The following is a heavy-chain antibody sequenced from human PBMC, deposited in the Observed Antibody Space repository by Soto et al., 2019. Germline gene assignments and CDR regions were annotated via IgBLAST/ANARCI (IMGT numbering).Heavy chain of an antibody. CDR1: GITFSKYG. D-gene: IGHD7-27*01. CDR2: ISYNGSNR. Sequence: QVPLVESGGGVVQPGRSLRLSCAASGITFSKYGMHWVRQAPGKGLEWVAVISYNGSNRHYADSVKGRFTISRDNSNNTLYLQMNSLRVEDTALYYCAKDLGSNYYYYGKDVWGQGTMVTVSS. V-gene: IGHV3-30*18. CDR3: AKDLGSNYYYYGKDV. J-gene: IGHJ6*02.